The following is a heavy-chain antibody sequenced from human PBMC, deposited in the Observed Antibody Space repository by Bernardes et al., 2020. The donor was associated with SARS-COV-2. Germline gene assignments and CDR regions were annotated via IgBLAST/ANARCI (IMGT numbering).Heavy chain of an antibody. Sequence: ASVKVSCKASGFTLSSYGISWVRQAPGQGLEWIGWISPYNGNTNYAQKMQDRLVLTTDTSTSTAYMELRSLTSDDTAVYFCERHGIFPYYDLYGMDFWGQGTTVTVSS. CDR2: ISPYNGNT. D-gene: IGHD3-3*01. V-gene: IGHV1-18*01. J-gene: IGHJ6*02. CDR3: ERHGIFPYYDLYGMDF. CDR1: GFTLSSYG.